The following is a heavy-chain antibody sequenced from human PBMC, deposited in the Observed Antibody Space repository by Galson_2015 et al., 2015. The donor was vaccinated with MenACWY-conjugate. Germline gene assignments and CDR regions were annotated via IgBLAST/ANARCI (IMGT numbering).Heavy chain of an antibody. V-gene: IGHV4-59*08. J-gene: IGHJ4*02. CDR3: AKRHCSSGSCFFDY. D-gene: IGHD2-15*01. Sequence: SETLSLTCTVSVGSISSYYLSWIRQPPGKGLEWIGYIYYSGTTKYNPPLKSRVTISADTSKTHFSLRLNSVTAADTAVYYCAKRHCSSGSCFFDYWGQGSLVTVSS. CDR2: IYYSGTT. CDR1: VGSISSYY.